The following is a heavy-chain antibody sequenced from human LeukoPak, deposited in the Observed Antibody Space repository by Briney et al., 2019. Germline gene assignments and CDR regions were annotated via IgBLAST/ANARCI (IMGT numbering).Heavy chain of an antibody. CDR3: ARDRLTMVRGVSKGGNWFDP. Sequence: ASVKVSCKASGYTFTGYYMHCVRQAPGQGLEWMGWINPNSGGTNYAQKFQGWVTMTRDTSISTAYMELSRLRSDDTAVYYCARDRLTMVRGVSKGGNWFDPWGQGTLVTVSS. J-gene: IGHJ5*02. CDR2: INPNSGGT. CDR1: GYTFTGYY. V-gene: IGHV1-2*04. D-gene: IGHD3-10*01.